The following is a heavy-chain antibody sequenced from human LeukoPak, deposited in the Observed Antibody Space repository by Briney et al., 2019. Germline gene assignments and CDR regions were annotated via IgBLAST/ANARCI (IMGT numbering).Heavy chain of an antibody. CDR2: INPNSGGT. J-gene: IGHJ5*02. CDR1: GYTFTGYY. V-gene: IGHV1-2*02. CDR3: ARDAYGDGWFDP. D-gene: IGHD4-17*01. Sequence: ASVKVSCKASGYTFTGYYMHWVRQAPGQGLEWMGWINPNSGGTNYAQKFQGRVTMTRDTSISTAYMELSRLRSDDTAVYYCARDAYGDGWFDPWGQGTLVTVSS.